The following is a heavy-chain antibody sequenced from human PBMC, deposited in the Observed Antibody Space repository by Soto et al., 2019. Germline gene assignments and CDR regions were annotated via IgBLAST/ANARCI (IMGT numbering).Heavy chain of an antibody. CDR2: IYYSGST. J-gene: IGHJ4*02. CDR1: GGSISSYY. Sequence: KTSETLSLTCTVSGGSISSYYWSWIRQPPGKGLEWIGYIYYSGSTNYNPSLKSRVTISVDTSKNQFSLKLSSVTAADTAVYYCARGLYDFWSGYLEYWGQGTLVTVLL. D-gene: IGHD3-3*01. V-gene: IGHV4-59*01. CDR3: ARGLYDFWSGYLEY.